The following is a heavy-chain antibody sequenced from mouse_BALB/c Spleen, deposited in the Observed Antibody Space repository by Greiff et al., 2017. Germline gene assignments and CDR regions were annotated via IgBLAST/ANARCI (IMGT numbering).Heavy chain of an antibody. J-gene: IGHJ3*01. D-gene: IGHD2-1*01. CDR1: GFNIKDTY. CDR2: IDPANGNT. CDR3: ARGGNSAWFAY. V-gene: IGHV14-3*02. Sequence: VHVKQSGAELVKPGASVKLSCTASGFNIKDTYMHWVKQRPEQGLEWIGRIDPANGNTKYDPKFQGKATITADTSSNTAYLQLSSLTSEDTAVYYCARGGNSAWFAYWGQGTLVTVSA.